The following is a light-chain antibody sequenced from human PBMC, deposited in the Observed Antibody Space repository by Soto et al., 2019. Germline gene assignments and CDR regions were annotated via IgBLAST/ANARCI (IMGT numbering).Light chain of an antibody. CDR2: DAS. CDR1: QNINTW. CDR3: HQYNSYVQT. Sequence: DIQMTQSPSTLSASVGDRVTITCRARQNINTWLAWYQQQPGKAPKLLIYDASSLEGGVPSRFSGSGSGTEFTRPVSSLQPDAFELYCCHQYNSYVQTFCHG. V-gene: IGKV1-5*01. J-gene: IGKJ1*01.